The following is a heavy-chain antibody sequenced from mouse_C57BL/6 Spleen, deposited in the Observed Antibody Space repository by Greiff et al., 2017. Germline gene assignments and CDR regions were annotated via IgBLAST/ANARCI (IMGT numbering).Heavy chain of an antibody. CDR3: ARNPYYYGSSYVRYAMDY. Sequence: VQLQQSGPELVKPGASVKISCKASGYTFTDYYMNWVKQSHGKSLEWIGDINPNNGGTSYNQKFKGKATLTVDKSSSTAYMELRSLTSEDSAVYYCARNPYYYGSSYVRYAMDYWGQGTSVTVSS. CDR2: INPNNGGT. CDR1: GYTFTDYY. V-gene: IGHV1-26*01. J-gene: IGHJ4*01. D-gene: IGHD1-1*01.